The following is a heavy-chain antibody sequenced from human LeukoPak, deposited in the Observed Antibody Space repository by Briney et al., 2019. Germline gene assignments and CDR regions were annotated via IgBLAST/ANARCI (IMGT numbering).Heavy chain of an antibody. D-gene: IGHD1-26*01. V-gene: IGHV3-74*01. CDR3: ARGGTSGSLIY. CDR2: INSDGSST. Sequence: GGSLRLSCAASGFTFSSYWMHWVRQAPGKGLVWVSRINSDGSSTSYADSVKGRFTTSRDNAKNTLFLQMNSLRAEDTAVYYCARGGTSGSLIYWGQGTLVTVSS. CDR1: GFTFSSYW. J-gene: IGHJ4*02.